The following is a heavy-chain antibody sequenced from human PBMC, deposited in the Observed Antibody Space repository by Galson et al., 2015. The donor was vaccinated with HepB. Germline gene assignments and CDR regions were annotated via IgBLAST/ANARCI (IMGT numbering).Heavy chain of an antibody. CDR3: ARDNGPYDVWSTYYFDY. D-gene: IGHD3-3*01. CDR2: TYYRSKWYN. CDR1: GDSVSSNSAA. V-gene: IGHV6-1*01. Sequence: CAISGDSVSSNSAAWNWIRQSPSRGLEWLGRTYYRSKWYNDYAVSVKSRITINPDTSKNQFSLQLNSVTPDDTAVYYCARDNGPYDVWSTYYFDYWGQGSLVTVSS. J-gene: IGHJ4*02.